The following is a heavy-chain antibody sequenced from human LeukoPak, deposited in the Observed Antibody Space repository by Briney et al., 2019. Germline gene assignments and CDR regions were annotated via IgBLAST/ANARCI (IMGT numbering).Heavy chain of an antibody. CDR1: GFTFSNYG. D-gene: IGHD6-13*01. CDR2: IWSDGINK. V-gene: IGHV3-33*01. J-gene: IGHJ4*02. CDR3: ARSTYSSSSYYFDY. Sequence: PGGSLRLSCAASGFTFSNYGIHWVRQAPGKGLEWVAVIWSDGINKYYVDSVKGRFTISRDNSKNTLYLQMNSPRADDTAVYYCARSTYSSSSYYFDYWGQGSLVTVSS.